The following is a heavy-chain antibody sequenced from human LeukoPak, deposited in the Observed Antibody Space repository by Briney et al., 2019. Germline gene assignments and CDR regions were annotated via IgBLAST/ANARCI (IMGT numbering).Heavy chain of an antibody. CDR1: GFTFSSYE. Sequence: PGGSLRLSCAASGFTFSSYEMNWVRQAPGKGLEWVSYISSSGSTIYYADSVKGRFTISRDNSKNTLYLQMNSLRAEDTAVYYCARVARFGENTFYNWFDPWGQGTLVTVSS. J-gene: IGHJ5*02. D-gene: IGHD3-10*01. CDR3: ARVARFGENTFYNWFDP. V-gene: IGHV3-48*03. CDR2: ISSSGSTI.